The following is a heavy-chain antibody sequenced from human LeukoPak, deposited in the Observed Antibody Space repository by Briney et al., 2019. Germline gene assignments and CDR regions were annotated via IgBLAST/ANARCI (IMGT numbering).Heavy chain of an antibody. CDR3: ARAGIFDY. D-gene: IGHD3-10*01. V-gene: IGHV1-46*01. CDR1: GYTFTIYY. J-gene: IGHJ4*02. Sequence: ASVKVCCKASGYTFTIYYIHWVRQAPGQGLEWMGIINPSGGSTSYAQKFQGRVTMTRGTSTSTVYMELSSLRSEDTAVYYCARAGIFDYWGQGTLVTVSS. CDR2: INPSGGST.